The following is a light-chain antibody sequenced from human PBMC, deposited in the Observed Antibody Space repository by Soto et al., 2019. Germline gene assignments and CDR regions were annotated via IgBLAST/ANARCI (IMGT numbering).Light chain of an antibody. CDR1: QTISSW. Sequence: DIQMTQSPSTLSGSVGDRVTITCRASQTISSWLAWYQQKPGKAPKLLIYKASSLESGVPSRFSGSGSGTEFTLTISSLQPDDFATYYCQQYNSYSRTFGQGTQVDIK. J-gene: IGKJ1*01. V-gene: IGKV1-5*03. CDR3: QQYNSYSRT. CDR2: KAS.